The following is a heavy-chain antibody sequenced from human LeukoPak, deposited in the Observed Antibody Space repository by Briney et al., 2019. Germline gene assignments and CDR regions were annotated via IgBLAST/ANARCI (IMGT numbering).Heavy chain of an antibody. V-gene: IGHV3-23*01. CDR3: AKKWYYDSSGYSRYYYYYYMDV. CDR2: ISGSGGST. CDR1: GFTFSSYG. J-gene: IGHJ6*03. D-gene: IGHD3-22*01. Sequence: GGSLRLSCAASGFTFSSYGMHWVRQAPGKGLEWVSAISGSGGSTYYADSVKGRFTISRDNSKNTLYLQMNSLRAEDTAVYYCAKKWYYDSSGYSRYYYYYYMDVWGKGTTVTISS.